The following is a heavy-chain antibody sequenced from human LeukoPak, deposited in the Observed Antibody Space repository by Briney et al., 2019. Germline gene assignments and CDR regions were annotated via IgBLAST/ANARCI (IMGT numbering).Heavy chain of an antibody. CDR1: GDSISGYY. Sequence: SETLSLTCTVSGDSISGYYWSWIRQPPGKGLEWIGYIYSSGNTNYNPSLKSRVTISVDTSKNQFSLKLSSVTAADTAVYYCAREVPDTAMVPLWGQGTLVTVSS. D-gene: IGHD5-18*01. CDR3: AREVPDTAMVPL. J-gene: IGHJ4*02. CDR2: IYSSGNT. V-gene: IGHV4-59*01.